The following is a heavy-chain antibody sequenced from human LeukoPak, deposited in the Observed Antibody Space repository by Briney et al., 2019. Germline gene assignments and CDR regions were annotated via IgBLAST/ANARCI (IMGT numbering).Heavy chain of an antibody. Sequence: SVKVSCKASGGTFSSYAISWVRQAPGQGLEWMGGIIPIFGTANYAQKFQGRVTITADKSTSTAYMELNSLRSEDTAVYYCARDGCSSTSCYPYNWFDPWGQGTLVTVSS. J-gene: IGHJ5*02. CDR2: IIPIFGTA. D-gene: IGHD2-2*01. V-gene: IGHV1-69*06. CDR3: ARDGCSSTSCYPYNWFDP. CDR1: GGTFSSYA.